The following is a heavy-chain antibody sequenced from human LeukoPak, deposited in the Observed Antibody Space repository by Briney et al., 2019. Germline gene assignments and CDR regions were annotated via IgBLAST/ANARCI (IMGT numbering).Heavy chain of an antibody. J-gene: IGHJ4*02. Sequence: GASVKVSCKASGYTFTGYYMHWVRQAPGQGLEWMGWINPNSGGTNYAQKFQGRITMTRDTSISTAYMELSRLRSDDTAVYYCARESSSGWYWYYWGQGTLVTVSS. CDR2: INPNSGGT. D-gene: IGHD6-19*01. CDR1: GYTFTGYY. V-gene: IGHV1-2*02. CDR3: ARESSSGWYWYY.